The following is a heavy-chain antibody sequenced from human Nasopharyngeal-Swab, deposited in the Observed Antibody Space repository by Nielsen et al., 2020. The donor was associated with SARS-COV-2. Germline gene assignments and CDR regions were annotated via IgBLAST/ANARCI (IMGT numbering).Heavy chain of an antibody. V-gene: IGHV3-33*01. Sequence: WIRQPPGKGLEWVAVIWYDGSNKYYADSVKGRFTISRDNSKNTLYLQMNSLRAEDTAVYYYARDYWGIAAAGTPGYWGQGTLVTVSS. D-gene: IGHD6-13*01. CDR2: IWYDGSNK. J-gene: IGHJ4*02. CDR3: ARDYWGIAAAGTPGY.